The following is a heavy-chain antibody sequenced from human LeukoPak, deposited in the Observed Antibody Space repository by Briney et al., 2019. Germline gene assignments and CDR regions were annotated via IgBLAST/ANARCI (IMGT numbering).Heavy chain of an antibody. D-gene: IGHD1-7*01. CDR1: GGSISSHY. CDR3: ARDGRYNWNYGYYYMDV. V-gene: IGHV4-59*11. Sequence: KTSETLSLTCTVSGGSISSHYWSWIRQPPGKGLEWIGYIYYSGSTNYNPSLKSRVTISVNTSKNQFSLKLSSVTAADTAMYYCARDGRYNWNYGYYYMDVWGKGTTVTVSS. J-gene: IGHJ6*03. CDR2: IYYSGST.